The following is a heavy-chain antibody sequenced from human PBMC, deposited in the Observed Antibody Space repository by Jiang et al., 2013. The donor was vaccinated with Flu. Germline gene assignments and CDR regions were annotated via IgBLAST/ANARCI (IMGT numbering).Heavy chain of an antibody. Sequence: QLLESGGGLVQPGRSLRLSCAASGFTFDDYAMHWVRQAPGKGLEWVSGISWNSGSIGYADSVKGRFTISRDNAKNSLYLQMNSLRAEVTALYYCTKGSSWSMYYFDYWGQGTLVTVSS. CDR2: ISWNSGSI. J-gene: IGHJ4*02. D-gene: IGHD6-13*01. V-gene: IGHV3-9*01. CDR3: TKGSSWSMYYFDY. CDR1: GFTFDDYA.